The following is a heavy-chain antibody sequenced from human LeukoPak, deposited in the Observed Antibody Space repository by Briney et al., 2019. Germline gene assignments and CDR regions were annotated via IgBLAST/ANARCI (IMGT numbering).Heavy chain of an antibody. Sequence: SETLSLTCAVYGGSFSGYYWSWISQPPGKGLEWIGEINHSGSTNYNPSLKSRVTISVDTSKNQFSLRLSSVTAADTAVYYCARGPYYYDSSGHSYYFDYWGQGTLVTVSS. CDR2: INHSGST. CDR3: ARGPYYYDSSGHSYYFDY. CDR1: GGSFSGYY. J-gene: IGHJ4*02. V-gene: IGHV4-34*01. D-gene: IGHD3-22*01.